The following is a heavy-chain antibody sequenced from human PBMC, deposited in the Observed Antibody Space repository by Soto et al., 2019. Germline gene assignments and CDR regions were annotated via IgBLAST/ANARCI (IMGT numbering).Heavy chain of an antibody. CDR3: ARDPPLSMTLVVGVDEF. Sequence: PWGSRRLSCTVLGLPLTNENMNWVRQAPGKGLEWVSSISSRSTFINYADSVKGRFTISRDNDKGLVYLQMNSLRAEDTAVYYCARDPPLSMTLVVGVDEFWGQGTIVTVSA. D-gene: IGHD3-22*01. CDR1: GLPLTNEN. J-gene: IGHJ4*02. V-gene: IGHV3-21*06. CDR2: ISSRSTFI.